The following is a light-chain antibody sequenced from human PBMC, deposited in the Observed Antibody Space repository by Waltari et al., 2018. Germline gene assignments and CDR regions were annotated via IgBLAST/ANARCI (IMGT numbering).Light chain of an antibody. CDR2: DVN. CDR1: SSVVGAYND. Sequence: QSALTQPASVSGSPGQSITISCAGTSSVVGAYNDVAWYQQHSGKAPKLIISDVNNRPSGVSNRFSGPKSGNTASLIISGLQADDEADYYCSSYTTTSTYVFGTGTTVSVL. CDR3: SSYTTTSTYV. V-gene: IGLV2-14*03. J-gene: IGLJ1*01.